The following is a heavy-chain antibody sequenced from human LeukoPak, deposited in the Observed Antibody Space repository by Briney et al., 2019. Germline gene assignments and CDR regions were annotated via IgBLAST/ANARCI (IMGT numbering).Heavy chain of an antibody. J-gene: IGHJ3*02. V-gene: IGHV3-21*01. D-gene: IGHD5-24*01. CDR2: ISSSSSYI. Sequence: PGGSLRLSCAASGFTFSSHSMNWVRQAPGKGLEWVSSISSSSSYIYYADSVKGRFTISRDNAKNSLYLQMNSLRAEDTAVYYCARDGRLDGYNSAFDIWGQGTMVTVSS. CDR3: ARDGRLDGYNSAFDI. CDR1: GFTFSSHS.